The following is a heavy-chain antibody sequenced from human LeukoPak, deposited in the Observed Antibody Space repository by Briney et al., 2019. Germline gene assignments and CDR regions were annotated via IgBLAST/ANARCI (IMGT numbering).Heavy chain of an antibody. J-gene: IGHJ4*02. CDR3: AREEMATGHY. V-gene: IGHV1-2*02. CDR2: INPNSGGT. D-gene: IGHD5-24*01. Sequence: ASVKVSCKASGYTFTGYYMHWVRPAPGQGLEWMGWINPNSGGTNYAQKFQGRVTMTRDTSISTAYMELSGLRSDDTAVYYCAREEMATGHYWGQGTLVTVSS. CDR1: GYTFTGYY.